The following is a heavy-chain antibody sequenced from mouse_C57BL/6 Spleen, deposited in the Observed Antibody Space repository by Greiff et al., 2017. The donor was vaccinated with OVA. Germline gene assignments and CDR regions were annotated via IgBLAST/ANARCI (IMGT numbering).Heavy chain of an antibody. D-gene: IGHD2-3*01. CDR2: IDPSDSET. V-gene: IGHV1-52*01. CDR1: GYTFTSYW. Sequence: QVQLQQSGAELVRPGSSVKLSCKASGYTFTSYWMHWVKQRPIQGLEWIGNIDPSDSETHYNQKLKDKATLTVDKSSSTAYMQLRSLTSEDSAVYYCASALTYDGYYRYFDVWGTGTTVTVSS. CDR3: ASALTYDGYYRYFDV. J-gene: IGHJ1*03.